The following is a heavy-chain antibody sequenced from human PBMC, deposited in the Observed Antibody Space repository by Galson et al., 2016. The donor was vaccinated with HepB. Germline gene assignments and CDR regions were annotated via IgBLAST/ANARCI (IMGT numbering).Heavy chain of an antibody. Sequence: SVKVSCKASEYTFTAYYLHWVRQAPGQGLEWMGWINPHSGATNYAKKFQGRVTMTRDTSISTASVELRSLRSDATAIYYCAKDQCSGGDCFTTFDNWGQGTLVIVSS. V-gene: IGHV1-2*02. J-gene: IGHJ4*02. D-gene: IGHD2-21*02. CDR3: AKDQCSGGDCFTTFDN. CDR1: EYTFTAYY. CDR2: INPHSGAT.